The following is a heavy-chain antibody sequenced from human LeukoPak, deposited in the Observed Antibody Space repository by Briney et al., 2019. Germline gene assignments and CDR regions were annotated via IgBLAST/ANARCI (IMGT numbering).Heavy chain of an antibody. V-gene: IGHV3-23*01. CDR1: GLSFSSFA. CDR2: IRGNGET. D-gene: IGHD3-10*01. CDR3: AKASWVPSTDAVR. J-gene: IGHJ4*02. Sequence: GGSLRLSCAASGLSFSSFAMSWVRQGPARGLEWVSSIRGNGETFYPDSVKGRLTLSSDSSRNTVYFQLNNLRVEDTAIYYCAKASWVPSTDAVRWGQGTLVTVSS.